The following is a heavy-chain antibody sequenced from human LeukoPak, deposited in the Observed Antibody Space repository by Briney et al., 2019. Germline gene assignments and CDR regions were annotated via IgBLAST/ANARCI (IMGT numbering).Heavy chain of an antibody. D-gene: IGHD1-26*01. Sequence: ASVKVSCKAPGYTFTSYDINWVRQATGQGLEWMGWMNPNSGNTGYAQKFQGRVTMTRNTSISTAYMELSSLRSEDTAVYYCARVVGATSPLDYWGQGTLVTVSS. J-gene: IGHJ4*02. CDR2: MNPNSGNT. CDR1: GYTFTSYD. V-gene: IGHV1-8*01. CDR3: ARVVGATSPLDY.